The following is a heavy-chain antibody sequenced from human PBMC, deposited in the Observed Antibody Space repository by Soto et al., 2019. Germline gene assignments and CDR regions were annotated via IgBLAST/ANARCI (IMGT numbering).Heavy chain of an antibody. Sequence: QVQLVESGGGVVQPGRSLRLSCAASGFTFSIYGMHWVRQAPGKGLEWVAVIWYDGCNKYYEYSVKGRFTISRDNSKNTLDLQMNSMRVEDTAMYYCARNLLRYGATIDYCGQGTLVTVS. V-gene: IGHV3-33*01. CDR3: ARNLLRYGATIDY. CDR2: IWYDGCNK. J-gene: IGHJ4*02. D-gene: IGHD5-12*01. CDR1: GFTFSIYG.